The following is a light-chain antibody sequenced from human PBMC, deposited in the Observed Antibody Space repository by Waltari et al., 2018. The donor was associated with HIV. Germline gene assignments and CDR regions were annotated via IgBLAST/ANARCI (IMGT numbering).Light chain of an antibody. Sequence: VMTQSPDPLAVSLGERDTINFKSSQGLLYISNNKNYLAWYHQKPGQPPKMLIFWASTRESRVPDRFSGSGSGTDFTLTISSLQAEDVAVYYCQQYYSTLALTFGGGTKVEIK. J-gene: IGKJ4*01. CDR3: QQYYSTLALT. V-gene: IGKV4-1*01. CDR2: WAS. CDR1: QGLLYISNNKNY.